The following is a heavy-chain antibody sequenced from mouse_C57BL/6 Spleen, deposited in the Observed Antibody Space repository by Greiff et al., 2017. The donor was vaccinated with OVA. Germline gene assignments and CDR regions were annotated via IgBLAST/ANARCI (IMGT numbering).Heavy chain of an antibody. CDR3: ARAPTVVDYAMDY. J-gene: IGHJ4*01. D-gene: IGHD1-1*01. V-gene: IGHV5-16*01. CDR2: INYDGSST. CDR1: GFTFSDYY. Sequence: EVKVVESEGGLVQPGSSMKLSCTASGFTFSDYYMAWVRQVPEKGLEWVANINYDGSSTYYLDSLKSRFIISRDNAKNILYLQMSSLKSEDTATYYCARAPTVVDYAMDYWGQGTSVTVSS.